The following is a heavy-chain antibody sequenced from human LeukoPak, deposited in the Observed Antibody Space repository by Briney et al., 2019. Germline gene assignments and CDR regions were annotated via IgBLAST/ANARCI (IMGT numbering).Heavy chain of an antibody. V-gene: IGHV1-2*02. CDR3: ARSPLTGNYYYYYMDL. J-gene: IGHJ6*03. CDR2: INPNSGAT. Sequence: ASVKVSCKASGYTFSAYYFHWVRQAPGQGLEWMGWINPNSGATTSAQKVQGRVTMTRDTSISTVYMELSSLESDDTAVYYCARSPLTGNYYYYYMDLWGTGTTVTVSS. D-gene: IGHD7-27*01. CDR1: GYTFSAYY.